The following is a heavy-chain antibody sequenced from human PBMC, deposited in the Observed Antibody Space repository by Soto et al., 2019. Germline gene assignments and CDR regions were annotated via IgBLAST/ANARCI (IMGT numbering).Heavy chain of an antibody. D-gene: IGHD2-15*01. CDR1: RGSISRYY. Sequence: QVQLQESGPGLVKPSETLSLTCTVSRGSISRYYWSWIRQSPSKGLEWLGYIYSTGATNYNPSVKSRVTLSVDTSKNQVSLRLSSVTAADTAVYFCARQPVRRSGGYCYQYMDVWVEGTTVTVSS. J-gene: IGHJ6*03. V-gene: IGHV4-59*08. CDR2: IYSTGAT. CDR3: ARQPVRRSGGYCYQYMDV.